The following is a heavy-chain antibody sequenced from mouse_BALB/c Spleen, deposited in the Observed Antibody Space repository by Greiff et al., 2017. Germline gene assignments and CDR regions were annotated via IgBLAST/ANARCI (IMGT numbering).Heavy chain of an antibody. D-gene: IGHD2-14*01. CDR2: IRLKSNNYAT. V-gene: IGHV6-6*02. J-gene: IGHJ4*01. CDR3: TRGYSYYAMDY. Sequence: EVMLVESGGGLVQPGGSMKLSCVASGFTFSNYWMNWVRQSPEKGLEWVAEIRLKSNNYATHYAESVKGRFTISRDDSKSSVYLQMNNLRAEDTGIYYCTRGYSYYAMDYWGQGTSVTVSS. CDR1: GFTFSNYW.